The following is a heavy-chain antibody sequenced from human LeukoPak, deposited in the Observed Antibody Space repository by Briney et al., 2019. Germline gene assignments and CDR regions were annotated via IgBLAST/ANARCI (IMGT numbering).Heavy chain of an antibody. V-gene: IGHV1-18*04. D-gene: IGHD3-10*01. J-gene: IGHJ4*02. Sequence: ASVKVSCKASGYTFTSYGISWVRQAPGQGLEWMGWISAYNGNTNYAQKLQGRVTMTTDTSMSTAYMELRSLRSDDTAVYYCARDRGTMVRGVMSDWGQGTLVTVSS. CDR1: GYTFTSYG. CDR3: ARDRGTMVRGVMSD. CDR2: ISAYNGNT.